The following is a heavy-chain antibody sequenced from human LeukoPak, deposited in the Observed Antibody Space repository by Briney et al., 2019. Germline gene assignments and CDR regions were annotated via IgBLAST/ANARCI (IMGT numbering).Heavy chain of an antibody. V-gene: IGHV1-69*06. J-gene: IGHJ3*02. Sequence: GSSVKVSCKASGGTFSNYAISWVRQAPGQGLEWMGGIIPIFGTENYAQKFQGRVTITADKSTSTAYTELSSLRSEDTAVYYWARYCRFPEGYCSGGTRAFDIWGQGTMVTVSS. CDR2: IIPIFGTE. D-gene: IGHD2-15*01. CDR1: GGTFSNYA. CDR3: ARYCRFPEGYCSGGTRAFDI.